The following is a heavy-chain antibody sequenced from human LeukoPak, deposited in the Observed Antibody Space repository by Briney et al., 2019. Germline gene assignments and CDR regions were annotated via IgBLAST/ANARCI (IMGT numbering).Heavy chain of an antibody. CDR2: IFYSGST. CDR3: ARDKDSGWYGAFDY. V-gene: IGHV4-59*01. D-gene: IGHD6-19*01. J-gene: IGHJ4*02. Sequence: SSETLSLTCTVSGASISSYYWSWIRQPPGKGLEWIGYIFYSGSTLYNPSLKSRVTISVDTSKNQFSLKLSSVTAADTAVYYCARDKDSGWYGAFDYWGQGTLVTVSS. CDR1: GASISSYY.